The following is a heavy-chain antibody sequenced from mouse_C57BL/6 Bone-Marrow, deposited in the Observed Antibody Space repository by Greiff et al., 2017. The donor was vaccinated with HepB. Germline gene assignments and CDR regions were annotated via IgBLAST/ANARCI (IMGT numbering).Heavy chain of an antibody. J-gene: IGHJ3*01. CDR3: VRPSYYTWFAY. CDR2: IRSKSNNYAT. Sequence: DVMLVESGGGLVQPKGSLKLSCAASGFSFNTYAMNWVRQAPGKGLEWVARIRSKSNNYATYYADSVKDRFTISRDDSESMLYLQMNNLKTEDTAMYYCVRPSYYTWFAYWGQGTLVTVSA. CDR1: GFSFNTYA. V-gene: IGHV10-1*01. D-gene: IGHD2-12*01.